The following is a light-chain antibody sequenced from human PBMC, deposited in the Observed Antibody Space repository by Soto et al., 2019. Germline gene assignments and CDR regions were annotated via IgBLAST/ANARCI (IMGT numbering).Light chain of an antibody. J-gene: IGKJ5*01. Sequence: DIVMTQSPLSLPVTPGEPASISCRSSQSLLHSTGYNFLDWYLQKPGQSPQLLISLASNRASGVPVRFSGSGSGTDFTLEISRVEAEDVGIYYCMQALQPPPITFGQGTRLEIK. CDR1: QSLLHSTGYNF. CDR2: LAS. CDR3: MQALQPPPIT. V-gene: IGKV2-28*01.